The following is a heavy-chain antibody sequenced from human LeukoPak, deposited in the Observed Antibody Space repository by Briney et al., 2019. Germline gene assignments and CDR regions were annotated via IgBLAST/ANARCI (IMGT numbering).Heavy chain of an antibody. CDR1: GFPFSYYS. V-gene: IGHV3-48*02. J-gene: IGHJ3*01. CDR2: SNTDGTI. Sequence: GGSLRLSCAASGFPFSYYSVNWVRQAPGKGLEWISYSNTDGTISYADSVKGRFTISRDNAENSLYLQMNSLRDEDTAVYFCVRDRDYAFDFWGQGTMVTVSS. CDR3: VRDRDYAFDF.